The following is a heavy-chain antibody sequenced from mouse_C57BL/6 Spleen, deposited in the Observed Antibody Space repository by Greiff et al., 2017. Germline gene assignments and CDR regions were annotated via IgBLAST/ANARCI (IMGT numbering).Heavy chain of an antibody. CDR1: GYTFTSYW. Sequence: QVQLQQPGTELVKPGASVTLSCKASGYTFTSYWMHWVKQRPGQGLEWIGNINASNGGTNYYDKFKSQATLTVDKSSSTAYMQLSSLTSDDSAVYYCARELLGRGGYFDCWGQGTTLTVSS. J-gene: IGHJ2*01. D-gene: IGHD4-1*01. CDR2: INASNGGT. CDR3: ARELLGRGGYFDC. V-gene: IGHV1-53*01.